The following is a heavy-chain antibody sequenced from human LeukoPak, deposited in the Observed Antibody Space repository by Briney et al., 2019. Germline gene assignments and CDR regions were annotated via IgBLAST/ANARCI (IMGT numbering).Heavy chain of an antibody. CDR1: GGSISSGDYY. J-gene: IGHJ3*02. CDR3: ARGQATQQLLTNAFDI. CDR2: IYYSGST. D-gene: IGHD6-13*01. V-gene: IGHV4-30-4*01. Sequence: SETLSLTCTVSGGSISSGDYYWSWIRQPPGKGLEWIGYIYYSGSTYYNPSLKSRVTISVDRSKNQFSLKLSSVTAADTAVYYCARGQATQQLLTNAFDIWGQGTMVTVSS.